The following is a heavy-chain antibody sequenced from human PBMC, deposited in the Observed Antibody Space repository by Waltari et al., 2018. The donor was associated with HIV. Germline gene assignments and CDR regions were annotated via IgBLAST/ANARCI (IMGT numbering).Heavy chain of an antibody. CDR3: ASDFSSPSWGFLDY. J-gene: IGHJ4*02. V-gene: IGHV3-53*02. CDR2: IYRGGIT. D-gene: IGHD3-16*01. CDR1: GFSVNDHF. Sequence: ELQLVETGGHRIQLGGSLRRSCAAAGFSVNDHFMHWVRQAPGKGLEWVSVIYRGGITNSAASVKGRFTISTDDSKNTLFLQMNRLRVEDPAVYYCASDFSSPSWGFLDYWGQGALVTVSS.